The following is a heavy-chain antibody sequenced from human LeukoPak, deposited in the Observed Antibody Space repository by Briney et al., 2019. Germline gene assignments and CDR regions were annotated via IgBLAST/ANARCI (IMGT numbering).Heavy chain of an antibody. CDR1: GFSLNTSGVG. CDR2: IYWDDDK. J-gene: IGHJ2*01. Sequence: SGPTLVNPTQTLTLTCTFSGFSLNTSGVGVGWIRQPPGKALEWLALIYWDDDKRYSPSLKSRVTTTKDTSKNQVVLRMTNMDPVDTATYYCAHSDYVSLFDLWGRGTLVTVSS. CDR3: AHSDYVSLFDL. D-gene: IGHD4-17*01. V-gene: IGHV2-5*02.